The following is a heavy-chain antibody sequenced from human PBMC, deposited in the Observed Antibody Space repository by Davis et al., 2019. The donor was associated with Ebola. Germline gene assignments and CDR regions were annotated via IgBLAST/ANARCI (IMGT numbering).Heavy chain of an antibody. CDR3: ARGAGSSSYYYYMDV. CDR1: GYTFTTYY. CDR2: INPRGGST. Sequence: ASVKVSCKASGYTFTTYYMHWVRQAPGQGLEWMGIINPRGGSTRYAQKFQGRVTMTRDTSTSTVYMELSSLRSEDTAVYYCARGAGSSSYYYYMDVWGKGTTVTVSS. D-gene: IGHD6-13*01. V-gene: IGHV1-46*01. J-gene: IGHJ6*03.